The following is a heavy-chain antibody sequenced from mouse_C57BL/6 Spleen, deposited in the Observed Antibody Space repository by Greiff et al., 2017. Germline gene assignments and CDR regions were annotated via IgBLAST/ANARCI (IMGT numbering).Heavy chain of an antibody. CDR2: ISDGGSYT. CDR3: AREGYYGSQDWYFDV. Sequence: EVMLVESGGGLVKPGGSLKLSCAASGFTFSSYAMSWVRQTPEKRLEWVATISDGGSYTYYPDNVKGRFTISRDNAKNNLYLQMSHLKSEDTAMYYCAREGYYGSQDWYFDVWGTGTTVTVSS. D-gene: IGHD1-1*01. CDR1: GFTFSSYA. J-gene: IGHJ1*03. V-gene: IGHV5-4*01.